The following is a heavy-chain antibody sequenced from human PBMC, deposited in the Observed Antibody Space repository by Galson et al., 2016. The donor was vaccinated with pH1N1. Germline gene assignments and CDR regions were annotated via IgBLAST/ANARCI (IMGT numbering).Heavy chain of an antibody. V-gene: IGHV6-1*01. CDR1: GDSVSSHTSA. CDR2: TYYRARWYN. D-gene: IGHD3-10*01. Sequence: CAISGDSVSSHTSAWTWLRQSPSRGLEWLGRTYYRARWYNNYGVSVAGRISITPDTAKNQFSLQPKSVNPEDTAVYFCARWDHSASYIDVWGQGTLVTVSS. J-gene: IGHJ4*02. CDR3: ARWDHSASYIDV.